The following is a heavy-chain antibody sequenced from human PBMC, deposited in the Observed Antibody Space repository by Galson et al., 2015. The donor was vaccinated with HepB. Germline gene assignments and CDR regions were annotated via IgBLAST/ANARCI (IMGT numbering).Heavy chain of an antibody. J-gene: IGHJ4*02. D-gene: IGHD3-3*01. V-gene: IGHV3-11*01. Sequence: SLRLSCAASGFTFSNSYMAWVRQAPGKGLEWFSYIRGSSSTIHYADSVKGRFTISRDNAKNSLYLQMNNLRVEDTAVYYCATSIDFWSTYHLDYWGRGTLVTVTS. CDR1: GFTFSNSY. CDR2: IRGSSSTI. CDR3: ATSIDFWSTYHLDY.